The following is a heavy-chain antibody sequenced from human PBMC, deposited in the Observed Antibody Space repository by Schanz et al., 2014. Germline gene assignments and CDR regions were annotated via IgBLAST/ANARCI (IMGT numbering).Heavy chain of an antibody. Sequence: EVQLVESGGGLVKPGGSLRLSCVTSGFTFGAYTMNWVRQAPGKGLEWVSSISSRSSYIYYTDSVKGRFTISRDNAKKSLFLQLNSLRPEDTAVYYCATQYCSGTTCYTDSWDHWGQGTLVTVSS. D-gene: IGHD2-2*02. CDR3: ATQYCSGTTCYTDSWDH. J-gene: IGHJ4*01. CDR2: ISSRSSYI. V-gene: IGHV3-21*01. CDR1: GFTFGAYT.